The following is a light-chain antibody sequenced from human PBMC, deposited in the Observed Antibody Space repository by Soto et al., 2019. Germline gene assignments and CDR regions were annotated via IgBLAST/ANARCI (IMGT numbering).Light chain of an antibody. J-gene: IGKJ5*01. CDR3: QHYDHLPIT. V-gene: IGKV1-33*01. CDR1: QDITNY. CDR2: DAS. Sequence: DIQMTQSPSSLSASVGDRVTITCQASQDITNYLNWYQHKPGKAHRXLLYDASSLETGVPSRFSGSGSGTDFTLTISSLQPEDVATYYCQHYDHLPITFGQGTRLEIK.